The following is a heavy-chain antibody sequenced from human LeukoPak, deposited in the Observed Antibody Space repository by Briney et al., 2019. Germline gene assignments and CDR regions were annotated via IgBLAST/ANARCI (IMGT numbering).Heavy chain of an antibody. Sequence: WASVKVSCKASGGTFSTYAISWVRQAPGQGLEWMGGIIPIFGTANYAQKFQGRVTITADESTSTAYMELSSLRSEDTAVYYCARAAYSSSYAAGYWGQGTLVTVSS. D-gene: IGHD6-6*01. CDR1: GGTFSTYA. J-gene: IGHJ4*02. CDR2: IIPIFGTA. CDR3: ARAAYSSSYAAGY. V-gene: IGHV1-69*01.